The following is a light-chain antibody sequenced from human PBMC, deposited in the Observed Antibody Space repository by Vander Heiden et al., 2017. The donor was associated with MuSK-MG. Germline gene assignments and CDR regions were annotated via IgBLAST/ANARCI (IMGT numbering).Light chain of an antibody. J-gene: IGKJ1*01. Sequence: DIQMTQSPSSLSASVGDRVTITCRASQDISNFLAWYQQKPGKVPKLLIYDASTLQSGVPSRFSGSGSGTDFTLTISSLQPEDVATYYCQHYNSGPRTFGQGTKVEIK. CDR3: QHYNSGPRT. CDR2: DAS. V-gene: IGKV1-27*01. CDR1: QDISNF.